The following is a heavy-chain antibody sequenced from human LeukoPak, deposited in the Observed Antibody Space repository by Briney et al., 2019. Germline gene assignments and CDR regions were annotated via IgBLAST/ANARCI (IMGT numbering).Heavy chain of an antibody. CDR3: ARAIAAAGPRYNWFDP. J-gene: IGHJ5*02. Sequence: PSETLSLTCTVSGGSISSYYWSWIRQPPGKGLEWIGYIYYSGSTNYNPSLKSRVTISVDTSKNQYSLKLSSVTAADTAVYYCARAIAAAGPRYNWFDPWGQGTLVTVSS. CDR2: IYYSGST. CDR1: GGSISSYY. D-gene: IGHD6-13*01. V-gene: IGHV4-59*08.